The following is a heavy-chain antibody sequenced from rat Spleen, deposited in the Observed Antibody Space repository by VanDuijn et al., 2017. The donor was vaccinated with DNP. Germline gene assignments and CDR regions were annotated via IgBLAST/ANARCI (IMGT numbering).Heavy chain of an antibody. CDR2: ISTGGST. V-gene: IGHV2-19*01. J-gene: IGHJ2*01. CDR3: TRDLNYGGYFDY. D-gene: IGHD1-11*01. CDR1: GFSLIDYS. Sequence: VQLKESGPGLVQPSQTLSLTCPVSGFSLIDYSVHWVLQPPGKVLEWIAAISTGGSTFYNSAPTSRLSISRDTSKSQVFLKMNSLQTEDTALYYCTRDLNYGGYFDYWGQGVMVTVSS.